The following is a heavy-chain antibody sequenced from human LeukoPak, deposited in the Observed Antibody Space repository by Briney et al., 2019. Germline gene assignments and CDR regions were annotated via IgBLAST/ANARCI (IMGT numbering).Heavy chain of an antibody. CDR3: ARHPPATGRFDY. V-gene: IGHV4-59*01. D-gene: IGHD1-14*01. CDR1: GASIINYY. J-gene: IGHJ4*02. Sequence: TSSETLSLTCTVSGASIINYYWSWIRQPPEKGLEWIGYVYYDGSTNYNPSLKSRVTMSVDTSKNQLSLKLSSVTAADTAVYYCARHPPATGRFDYWGQGTLGTVSS. CDR2: VYYDGST.